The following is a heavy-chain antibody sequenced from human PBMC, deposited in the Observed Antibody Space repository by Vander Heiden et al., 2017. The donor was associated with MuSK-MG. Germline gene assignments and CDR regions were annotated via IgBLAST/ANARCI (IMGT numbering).Heavy chain of an antibody. V-gene: IGHV4-39*07. CDR1: GGSISSSSYY. Sequence: QLQLQESGPGLVKPSEPLSLTCTVSGGSISSSSYYWGWIRQPPGKGLEWIGSIYYSGSTYYNPSLKSRVTISVDTSKNQFSLKLSSVTAADTAVYYCARASYYYDSSGYPFDYWGQGTLVTVSS. CDR3: ARASYYYDSSGYPFDY. CDR2: IYYSGST. D-gene: IGHD3-22*01. J-gene: IGHJ4*02.